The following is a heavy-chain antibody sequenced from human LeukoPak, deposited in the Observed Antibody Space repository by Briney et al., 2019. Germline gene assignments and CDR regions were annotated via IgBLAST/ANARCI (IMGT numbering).Heavy chain of an antibody. Sequence: GASVKVSCKASGGTFSSYAISWVRQAPGQGLEWMGGIIPIFGTANYAQKFQGRVTITADESTSTAYMELSSLRSEDTAVYYCASHIAYDSSGYPKAYFDYWGQGTLVTVSS. J-gene: IGHJ4*02. D-gene: IGHD3-22*01. V-gene: IGHV1-69*13. CDR3: ASHIAYDSSGYPKAYFDY. CDR2: IIPIFGTA. CDR1: GGTFSSYA.